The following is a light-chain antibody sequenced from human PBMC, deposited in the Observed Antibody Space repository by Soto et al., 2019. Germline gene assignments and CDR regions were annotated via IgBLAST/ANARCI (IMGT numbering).Light chain of an antibody. CDR3: QQYGSSGT. Sequence: ELALCPSILSLAPKDTAILSGMASQSVSNTYLAWYQQKPGQAPRLLIYGASNRATGIPDRFSGSGSGTDFTLTISRLEPEDFAVYYCQQYGSSGTFGQGTKV. CDR2: GAS. V-gene: IGKV3-20*01. CDR1: QSVSNTY. J-gene: IGKJ1*01.